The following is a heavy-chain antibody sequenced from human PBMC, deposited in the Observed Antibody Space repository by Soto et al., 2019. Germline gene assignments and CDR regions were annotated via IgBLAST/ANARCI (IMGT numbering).Heavy chain of an antibody. J-gene: IGHJ6*02. V-gene: IGHV1-18*04. CDR2: ISAYNGNT. CDR1: GYTFTSYG. D-gene: IGHD2-15*01. Sequence: ASVKVSCKASGYTFTSYGISWVRQAPGQGLEWMGWISAYNGNTNYAQKLQGRVTMTTDTSTSTAYMELRSLRSDDTAVYYCARDKAGWRTYYYYGMDVWGQGTTVTVS. CDR3: ARDKAGWRTYYYYGMDV.